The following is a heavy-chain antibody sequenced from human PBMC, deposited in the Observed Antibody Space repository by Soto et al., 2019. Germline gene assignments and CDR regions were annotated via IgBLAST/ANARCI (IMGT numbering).Heavy chain of an antibody. CDR2: IYYSGST. CDR1: GGSISGHY. CDR3: ARAWGRVFDY. D-gene: IGHD3-16*01. Sequence: SETLSLTCTVSGGSISGHYWSWIRQPPGKGLEWIGYIYYSGSTNYNPSLKSRVTISVDTSKNQFSLKLSSVTAADTAVYYCARAWGRVFDYWGQGTLVTVPQ. J-gene: IGHJ4*02. V-gene: IGHV4-59*11.